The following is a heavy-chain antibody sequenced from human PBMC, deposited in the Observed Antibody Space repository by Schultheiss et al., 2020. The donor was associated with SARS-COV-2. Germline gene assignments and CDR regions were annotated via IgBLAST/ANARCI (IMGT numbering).Heavy chain of an antibody. Sequence: SETLSLTCAVYGGSFSGYYWSWIRQPPGKGLEWIGEINHSGSTNYNPSLKSRVTMSVDQSKNQFSLKLSSVTAADTAVYYCARVDSYGDYLDYWGQGTLVTVSS. V-gene: IGHV4-34*01. CDR2: INHSGST. CDR3: ARVDSYGDYLDY. CDR1: GGSFSGYY. J-gene: IGHJ4*02. D-gene: IGHD5-18*01.